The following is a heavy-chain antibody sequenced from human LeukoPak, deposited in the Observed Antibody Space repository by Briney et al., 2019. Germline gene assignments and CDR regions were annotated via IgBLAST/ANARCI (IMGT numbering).Heavy chain of an antibody. CDR3: ARAAYCGGDCFRRGFDY. Sequence: TLSLTCTVSGGSISSGGYYWSWIRQPPGKGLEWIGYIYHSGSTYYNPSLKSRVTISVDRSKNQFSLKLSSVTAADTAVYYCARAAYCGGDCFRRGFDYWGQGTLVTVSS. CDR2: IYHSGST. D-gene: IGHD2-21*02. CDR1: GGSISSGGYY. V-gene: IGHV4-30-2*01. J-gene: IGHJ4*02.